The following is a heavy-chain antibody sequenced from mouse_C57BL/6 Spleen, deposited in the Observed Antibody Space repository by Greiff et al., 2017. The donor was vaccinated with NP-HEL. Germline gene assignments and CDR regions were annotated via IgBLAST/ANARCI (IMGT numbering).Heavy chain of an antibody. J-gene: IGHJ3*01. CDR2: IYPGDGDT. V-gene: IGHV1-82*01. Sequence: VKLQESGPELVKPGASVKISCKASGYAFSSSWMNWVKQRPGKGLEWIGRIYPGDGDTNYNGKFKGKATLTADKSSSTAYMQLSSLTSEDSAVYFCARGGSPTWFAYWGQGTLVTVSA. D-gene: IGHD1-1*01. CDR1: GYAFSSSW. CDR3: ARGGSPTWFAY.